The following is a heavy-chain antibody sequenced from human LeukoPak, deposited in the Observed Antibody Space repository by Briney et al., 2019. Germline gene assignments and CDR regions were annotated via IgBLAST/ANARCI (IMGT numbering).Heavy chain of an antibody. CDR2: IFTTGGA. CDR1: GGSIGTYY. Sequence: SETLSLTCTVSGGSIGTYYWSWIRQPAGKGLEWIGRIFTTGGANYNPSLKSRVTMSLDTSKNLFSLKLNSVTAADTAVYYCVRGSGWSIAFDIWGQGTMVTVSS. V-gene: IGHV4-4*07. J-gene: IGHJ3*02. D-gene: IGHD6-19*01. CDR3: VRGSGWSIAFDI.